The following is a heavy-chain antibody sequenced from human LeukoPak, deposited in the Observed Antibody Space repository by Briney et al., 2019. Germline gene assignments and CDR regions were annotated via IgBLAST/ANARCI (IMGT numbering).Heavy chain of an antibody. CDR1: GFTFSSYA. CDR3: ARDNDLLRYFDWPLDY. Sequence: GGSLRLSCAASGFTFSSYAMSWVRQAPGKGLEWVSAISGSGGSTYYADSVKGRFTISRDNSKNTLYLQMNSLRAEDTAVYYCARDNDLLRYFDWPLDYWGQGTLVTVSS. CDR2: ISGSGGST. J-gene: IGHJ4*02. V-gene: IGHV3-23*01. D-gene: IGHD3-9*01.